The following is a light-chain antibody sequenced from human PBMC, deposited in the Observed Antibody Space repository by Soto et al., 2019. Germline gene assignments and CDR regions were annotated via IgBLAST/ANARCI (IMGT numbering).Light chain of an antibody. J-gene: IGKJ1*01. CDR2: DAS. V-gene: IGKV1-9*01. Sequence: DIQLTQSPSFLSASVGDRVTITCRASQGISSYLAWYQQKPGKAPKLLIYDASSLESGVPSRFSGSGSGTEFTLTISSLQPDDFATYYCQQYNSCSWTFGQGTKVDIK. CDR1: QGISSY. CDR3: QQYNSCSWT.